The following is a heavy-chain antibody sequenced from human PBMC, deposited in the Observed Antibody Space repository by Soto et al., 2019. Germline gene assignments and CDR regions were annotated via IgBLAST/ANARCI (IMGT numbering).Heavy chain of an antibody. CDR1: GYTFTSYA. CDR2: INAGNGNT. CDR3: VRSIGVATALDD. Sequence: QVQLVQSGAEEKKPGASVKVSCKASGYTFTSYAMHWARQAPGQRLEGMGWINAGNGNTKYSPKFQGRVTITRDTAASTAYMELSSLRSEDTAVYYCVRSIGVATALDDCGQGTLVTVSS. D-gene: IGHD2-21*02. V-gene: IGHV1-3*05. J-gene: IGHJ4*02.